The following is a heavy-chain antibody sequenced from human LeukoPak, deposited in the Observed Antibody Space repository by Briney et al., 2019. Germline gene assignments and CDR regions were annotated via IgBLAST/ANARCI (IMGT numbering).Heavy chain of an antibody. Sequence: PGGSLRLSCAASGFTVSSNYMSWVRQAPGKGLEWVSVIYSGGSTYYADSVKGRFTISRDNSKNTLYLQMDSLRAEDTAVYYCASIGVGRLGELSQLRYYYGMDVWGQGTTVTVSS. J-gene: IGHJ6*02. CDR1: GFTVSSNY. CDR2: IYSGGST. D-gene: IGHD3-16*02. V-gene: IGHV3-53*01. CDR3: ASIGVGRLGELSQLRYYYGMDV.